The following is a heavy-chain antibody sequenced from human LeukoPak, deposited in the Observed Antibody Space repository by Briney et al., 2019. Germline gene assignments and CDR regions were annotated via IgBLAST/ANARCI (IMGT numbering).Heavy chain of an antibody. V-gene: IGHV3-23*01. CDR2: ISDRGDNT. J-gene: IGHJ4*02. CDR3: ALTSSLGGFGELLR. Sequence: GGSLRLSCAASGFSLTTYAMGWVRQAPGKGLEWVSVISDRGDNTYYGDSVKGRFTISRDSSKNTLYLQMNSLGGEDTAVYYCALTSSLGGFGELLRWGQGTLVTVSS. CDR1: GFSLTTYA. D-gene: IGHD3-10*01.